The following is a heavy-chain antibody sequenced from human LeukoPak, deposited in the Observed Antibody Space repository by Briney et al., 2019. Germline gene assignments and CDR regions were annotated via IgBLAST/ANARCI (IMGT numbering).Heavy chain of an antibody. CDR1: GGSISSGDYY. J-gene: IGHJ4*02. CDR2: IYYSGST. V-gene: IGHV4-30-4*01. Sequence: PSQTLSLTCTVSGGSISSGDYYWSWIRQPPGKGLEWIGYIYYSGSTYYNPSLKSRVTISVDTSKNQFSLKLSSVTAADTAVYYCARHRGDIGYYPIDSWGQGTLVTVSS. D-gene: IGHD3-3*01. CDR3: ARHRGDIGYYPIDS.